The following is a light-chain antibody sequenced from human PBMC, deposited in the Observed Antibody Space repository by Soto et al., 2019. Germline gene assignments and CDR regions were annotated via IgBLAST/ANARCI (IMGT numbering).Light chain of an antibody. V-gene: IGLV2-11*01. Sequence: QAVVTQPRSVSGSPGQSVTISCTGTSSDVGAYNYVSWYQHHPGRAPKLMIYDVSKRPSGVPDRFSGSKSGNTASLTISGLQAEDEADYYCCSYAGTSTGIFGGGTKVTVL. J-gene: IGLJ2*01. CDR2: DVS. CDR3: CSYAGTSTGI. CDR1: SSDVGAYNY.